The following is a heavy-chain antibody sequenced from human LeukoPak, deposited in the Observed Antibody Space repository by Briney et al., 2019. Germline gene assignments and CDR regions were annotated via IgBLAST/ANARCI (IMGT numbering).Heavy chain of an antibody. CDR2: ISYDGSNK. V-gene: IGHV3-30*18. J-gene: IGHJ4*02. CDR3: AKDFSPVVMVDWFDY. CDR1: GFTFSSYG. Sequence: PGRSLRLSCAASGFTFSSYGMHWVRQAPGKGLEWVAVISYDGSNKYYADSVKGRFTISRDNSKNTLYLQMNSLRAEDTAVYYCAKDFSPVVMVDWFDYWGQGTLVTVSS. D-gene: IGHD3-22*01.